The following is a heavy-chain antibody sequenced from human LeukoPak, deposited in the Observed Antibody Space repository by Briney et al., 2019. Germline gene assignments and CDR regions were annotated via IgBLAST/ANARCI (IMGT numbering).Heavy chain of an antibody. Sequence: GESLKISCKGSGYSFTSYWIGWVRQMPGKGLEWMGIIYPGDSDTRYSPSFQGQVTISADKSISTAYLQWSSLKASDTAMYYCVRAYYYGSGSLSYYYYYMDVWGKGTTVTISS. CDR2: IYPGDSDT. D-gene: IGHD3-10*01. J-gene: IGHJ6*03. V-gene: IGHV5-51*01. CDR3: VRAYYYGSGSLSYYYYYMDV. CDR1: GYSFTSYW.